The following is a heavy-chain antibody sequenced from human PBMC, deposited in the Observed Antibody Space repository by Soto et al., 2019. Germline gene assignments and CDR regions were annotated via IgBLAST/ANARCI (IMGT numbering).Heavy chain of an antibody. V-gene: IGHV3-33*01. CDR3: ARSPYTTGYHYGMDV. J-gene: IGHJ6*02. CDR2: IWYDGSKK. Sequence: GGSLRLSCAASGFSFSLYGMHWVRQAPGRGLEWVAVIWYDGSKKYYADSVKSRLTISRDNSKNKLYLQMHSLRAEDTAVYYFARSPYTTGYHYGMDVWGQGTTVTVAS. D-gene: IGHD3-9*01. CDR1: GFSFSLYG.